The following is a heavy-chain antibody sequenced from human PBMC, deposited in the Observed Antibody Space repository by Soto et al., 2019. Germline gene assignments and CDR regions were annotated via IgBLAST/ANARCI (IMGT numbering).Heavy chain of an antibody. D-gene: IGHD3-9*01. CDR2: ISYDGSNK. CDR1: GFTFSSYA. CDR3: ARDQSDYDILPGLRYYYYYGMDV. V-gene: IGHV3-30-3*01. J-gene: IGHJ6*02. Sequence: GGSLRLSCAASGFTFSSYAMHWVRQAPGKGLEWVAVISYDGSNKYYADSVKGRFTISRDNSKNTLYLQMNSLRAEDTAVYYCARDQSDYDILPGLRYYYYYGMDVWGQGTTVTVS.